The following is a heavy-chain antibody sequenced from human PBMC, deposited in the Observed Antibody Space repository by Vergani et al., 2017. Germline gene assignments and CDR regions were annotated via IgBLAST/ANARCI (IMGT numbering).Heavy chain of an antibody. CDR1: GYTFTSYD. CDR2: MNPNSGNT. D-gene: IGHD2-15*01. CDR3: ARVREPHYCSGGSCYSDYYYYGMDV. J-gene: IGHJ6*02. Sequence: QVQLVQSGAEVKKPGASVKVSCKASGYTFTSYDINWVRQATGQGLEWMGWMNPNSGNTGYAQKFQGRVTITRNTSISTAYMELSSLRSEDTAVYYCARVREPHYCSGGSCYSDYYYYGMDVWGQGTTVTVSS. V-gene: IGHV1-8*03.